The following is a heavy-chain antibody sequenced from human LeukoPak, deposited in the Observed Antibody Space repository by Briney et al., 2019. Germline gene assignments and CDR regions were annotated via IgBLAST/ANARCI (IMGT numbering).Heavy chain of an antibody. D-gene: IGHD2-2*01. Sequence: GGSLRLSCAASGFTFSSYWMSWVRQAPAKGLEWVANIKQDGSEKYYVDSVKGRFTISRDNAKNSLYLQMNSLRAEDTAVYYCAREAYCSSTSCFWGWGYYYGMDVWGQGTTVTVSS. J-gene: IGHJ6*02. CDR1: GFTFSSYW. V-gene: IGHV3-7*01. CDR2: IKQDGSEK. CDR3: AREAYCSSTSCFWGWGYYYGMDV.